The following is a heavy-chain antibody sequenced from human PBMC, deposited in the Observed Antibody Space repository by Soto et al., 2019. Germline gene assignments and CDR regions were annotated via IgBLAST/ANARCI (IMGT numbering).Heavy chain of an antibody. J-gene: IGHJ4*02. CDR3: ASSGSGWYLY. Sequence: QVQLVQYGAEVKKPGASVKVSCKASGYTFTSYDINWVRQATGQGLEWRGWMKPNGGNTGYAQKFAGRVTMTRNTSISTAYIELSSLRSEDTDVYYCASSGSGWYLYWGQGTLVTVSS. V-gene: IGHV1-8*01. CDR1: GYTFTSYD. D-gene: IGHD6-19*01. CDR2: MKPNGGNT.